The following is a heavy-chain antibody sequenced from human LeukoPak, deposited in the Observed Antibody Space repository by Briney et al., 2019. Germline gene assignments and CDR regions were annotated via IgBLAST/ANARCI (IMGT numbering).Heavy chain of an antibody. CDR2: IYYRGST. V-gene: IGHV4-59*01. Sequence: SETLSLTCTVSGGSISNYYWSWIRQPPGKGLEWIGYIYYRGSTNYNPSLKSRATISVDTSKTQFSLKVSSVTAADTAVYYCARETSDDSAFDIWGQGTMVTVSS. CDR1: GGSISNYY. CDR3: ARETSDDSAFDI. J-gene: IGHJ3*02. D-gene: IGHD3-22*01.